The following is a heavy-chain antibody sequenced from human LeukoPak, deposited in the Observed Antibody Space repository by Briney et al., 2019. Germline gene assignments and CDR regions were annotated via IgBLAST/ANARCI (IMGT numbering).Heavy chain of an antibody. Sequence: TGGSLRLSCAASGFSFDTYAMTWVRQAPGKGLEWVSATSGDGGSTYYAVSVKGRFTISRDNSKNTLYLQMNGLRAEDTAVYYCTLGSLYSSSWYGDYWGQGTLVTVSS. CDR2: TSGDGGST. CDR3: TLGSLYSSSWYGDY. D-gene: IGHD6-13*01. CDR1: GFSFDTYA. V-gene: IGHV3-23*01. J-gene: IGHJ4*02.